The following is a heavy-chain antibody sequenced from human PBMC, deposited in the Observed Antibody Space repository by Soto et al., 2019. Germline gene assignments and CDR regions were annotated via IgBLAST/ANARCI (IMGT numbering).Heavy chain of an antibody. CDR2: IHYTGST. CDR3: ARVHSGWSSGHGLDV. V-gene: IGHV4-59*01. Sequence: SETLSLTCTVSGGSMSRYYWTWIRQPPGKGLEWIGNIHYTGSTNYNPSLKSRVTILLGTSTSQFSLKVSSVTAADTAVYYCARVHSGWSSGHGLDVWGQGTTVTVSS. J-gene: IGHJ6*02. CDR1: GGSMSRYY. D-gene: IGHD6-19*01.